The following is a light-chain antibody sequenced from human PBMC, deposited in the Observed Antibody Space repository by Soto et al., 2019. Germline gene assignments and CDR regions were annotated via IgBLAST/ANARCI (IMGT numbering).Light chain of an antibody. V-gene: IGKV3-20*01. CDR3: QQYGSSPHLT. CDR2: GAS. CDR1: QSVSSSY. Sequence: EIVLTQSPGTLSLSPGERDTLSCRASQSVSSSYLAWYQQKPGQAPRLLIYGASSRATGIPDRLSGSGSGTDFTLTISRLEPEDFAVYYCQQYGSSPHLTFGQGTRLEIK. J-gene: IGKJ5*01.